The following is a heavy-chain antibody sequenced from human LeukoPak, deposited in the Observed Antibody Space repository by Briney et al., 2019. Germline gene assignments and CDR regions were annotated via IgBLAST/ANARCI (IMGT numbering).Heavy chain of an antibody. D-gene: IGHD3-10*01. CDR2: IYYSGST. V-gene: IGHV4-59*01. CDR1: GGSISSYY. CDR3: ALRMVRGVIDWFDP. J-gene: IGHJ5*02. Sequence: SETLSLTCTVSGGSISSYYWSWIRQPPGKGLEWIGYIYYSGSTNYNPSLKSRVTMSVDTSKNQFSLKLSSVTAADTAVYYCALRMVRGVIDWFDPWGQGTLVTVSS.